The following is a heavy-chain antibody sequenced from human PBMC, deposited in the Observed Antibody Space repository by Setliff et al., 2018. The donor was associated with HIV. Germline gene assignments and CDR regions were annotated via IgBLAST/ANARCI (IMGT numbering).Heavy chain of an antibody. CDR3: ARDRASSAYYSHFDY. J-gene: IGHJ4*02. Sequence: SLKISCAASGFIFRNYNMNWVRQAPGKGLEWVSSLSSDGRYIYYADSVRGRFTISRDDAKNSLYLQMYSLRAEDTAIYYCARDRASSAYYSHFDYWGQGSLVTVSS. CDR1: GFIFRNYN. CDR2: LSSDGRYI. V-gene: IGHV3-21*01. D-gene: IGHD3-22*01.